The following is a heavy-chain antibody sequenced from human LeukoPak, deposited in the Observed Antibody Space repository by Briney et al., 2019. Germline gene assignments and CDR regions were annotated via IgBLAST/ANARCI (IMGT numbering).Heavy chain of an antibody. Sequence: GGSLRLSCAASGFSFSTYWMTWVRQAPGKGLEWVANIKADGRETYYVDSVKGRFTISRDNAQNSLYLQMNSLRAEDTAIYYCARTDDYGDSGGSGVYSAFDYWGQGTLVTVSS. V-gene: IGHV3-7*01. CDR3: ARTDDYGDSGGSGVYSAFDY. CDR2: IKADGRET. CDR1: GFSFSTYW. D-gene: IGHD4-17*01. J-gene: IGHJ4*02.